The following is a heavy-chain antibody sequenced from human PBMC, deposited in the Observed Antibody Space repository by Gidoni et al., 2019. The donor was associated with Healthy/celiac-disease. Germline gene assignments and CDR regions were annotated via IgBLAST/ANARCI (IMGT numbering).Heavy chain of an antibody. V-gene: IGHV6-1*01. CDR2: TYYRSKWYN. CDR1: GDSVSSNSAA. D-gene: IGHD6-13*01. J-gene: IGHJ4*02. CDR3: ARDQGIAAAGTTEYYFDY. Sequence: QVQLQQSGPGLVKPSQTLSLTCAISGDSVSSNSAAWNWIRQSPSRGLEWLGRTYYRSKWYNDYAVSVKSRITINPDTYKNQFSLQLNSVTPEDTAVYYCARDQGIAAAGTTEYYFDYWGQGTLVTVSS.